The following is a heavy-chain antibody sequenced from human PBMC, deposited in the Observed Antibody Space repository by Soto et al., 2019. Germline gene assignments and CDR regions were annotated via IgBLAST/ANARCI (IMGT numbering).Heavy chain of an antibody. D-gene: IGHD3-22*01. V-gene: IGHV3-33*01. CDR1: LFTFSSYG. CDR2: IWYDGSNK. Sequence: VWPLRLSCTSSLFTFSSYGMHWVRQTPFKLLELLSVIWYDGSNKYYAESVKGRFTISRDNSKNTLYLQMNSLRAEDTAVYYCASHYYDSSGYYYYDYWGQGTLVTVSS. J-gene: IGHJ4*02. CDR3: ASHYYDSSGYYYYDY.